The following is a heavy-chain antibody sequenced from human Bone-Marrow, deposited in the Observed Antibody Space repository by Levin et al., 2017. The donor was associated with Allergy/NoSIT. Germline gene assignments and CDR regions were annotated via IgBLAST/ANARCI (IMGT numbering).Heavy chain of an antibody. CDR1: GYTFTSYY. D-gene: IGHD5-12*01. CDR3: ARDEGATIRGDAFDI. V-gene: IGHV1-46*01. J-gene: IGHJ3*02. Sequence: GESLKISCKASGYTFTSYYMHWVRQAPGQGLEWMGIINPSGGSTSYAQKFQGRVTMTRDTSTSTVYMELSGLRSEDTAVYYCARDEGATIRGDAFDIWGQGTMVTVSS. CDR2: INPSGGST.